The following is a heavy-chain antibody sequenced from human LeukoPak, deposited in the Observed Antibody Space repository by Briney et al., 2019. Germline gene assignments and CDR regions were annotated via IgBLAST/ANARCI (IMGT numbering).Heavy chain of an antibody. CDR2: IWYDGSNK. Sequence: GGSLRLSCAASGFTFSSYGMHWARQAPGKGLEWVAVIWYDGSNKYYADSVKGRFTISRDNSKNTLYLQMNSLRAEDTAVYYCARDQNDIVATIVDYWGQGTLVTVSS. J-gene: IGHJ4*02. CDR3: ARDQNDIVATIVDY. D-gene: IGHD5-12*01. CDR1: GFTFSSYG. V-gene: IGHV3-33*01.